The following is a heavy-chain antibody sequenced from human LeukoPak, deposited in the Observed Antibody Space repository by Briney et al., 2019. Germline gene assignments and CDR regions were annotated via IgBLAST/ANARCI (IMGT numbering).Heavy chain of an antibody. Sequence: GGSLTLSCAASGFTVSNNYMRWVRQAPGKGLEWVSLIYSGGSTYYADSVKGRFIISRDNSKNTLYLQMNSLRAEDTAVYYCARGPVITFGYWGQGTLVTVSS. CDR3: ARGPVITFGY. CDR1: GFTVSNNY. V-gene: IGHV3-66*01. J-gene: IGHJ4*02. D-gene: IGHD3-16*01. CDR2: IYSGGST.